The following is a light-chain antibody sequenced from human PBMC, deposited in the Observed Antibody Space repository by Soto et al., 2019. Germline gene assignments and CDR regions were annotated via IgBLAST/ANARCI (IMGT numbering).Light chain of an antibody. CDR3: QYSGISRRT. CDR2: GAF. CDR1: LSVRDDY. V-gene: IGKV3-20*01. J-gene: IGKJ1*01. Sequence: TPSPTAQSVYPWERATLSSTASLSVRDDYWAWHQQNPGPAPRLFSYGAFNRATGIPDRFSGSGSGTDFTLTISRLEPEDFAVYYCQYSGISRRTFGQVTKV.